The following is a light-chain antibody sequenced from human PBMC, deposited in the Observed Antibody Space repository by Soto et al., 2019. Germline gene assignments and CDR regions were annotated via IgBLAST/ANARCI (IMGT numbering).Light chain of an antibody. CDR2: GNS. V-gene: IGLV1-40*01. CDR3: QSYDSSLSGYV. CDR1: SSNIGAGYD. J-gene: IGLJ1*01. Sequence: QLVLTQPPSVSGAPGQRVTISCTGGSSNIGAGYDVHWYQQLPGTAPKVLIYGNSNRPSGVPDRFSGSRSGTSASLAITGLQAEDEADYYCQSYDSSLSGYVFGTGTKVTVL.